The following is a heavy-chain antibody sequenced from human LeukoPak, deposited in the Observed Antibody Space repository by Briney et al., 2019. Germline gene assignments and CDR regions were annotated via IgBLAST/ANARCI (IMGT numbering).Heavy chain of an antibody. D-gene: IGHD2-2*01. J-gene: IGHJ3*02. CDR2: IYPGDSDT. Sequence: GESLKISCKGSGYSFTSYWIGWVRQMPGKSLEWMGIIYPGDSDTRYSPSFQGQVTISADKSISTAYLQWSSLKASDTAMYYCARPCSSTSCYDAFDIWGQGTIVTVSS. V-gene: IGHV5-51*01. CDR3: ARPCSSTSCYDAFDI. CDR1: GYSFTSYW.